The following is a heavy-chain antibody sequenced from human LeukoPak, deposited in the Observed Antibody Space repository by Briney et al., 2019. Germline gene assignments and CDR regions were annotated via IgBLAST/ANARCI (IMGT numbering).Heavy chain of an antibody. D-gene: IGHD1-26*01. J-gene: IGHJ4*02. CDR2: INPNSGGT. V-gene: IGHV1-2*02. CDR1: GYTFTGYY. CDR3: ARSVEDLGGHDY. Sequence: ASVKVSCKASGYTFTGYYMHWVRQAPGQGLEWMGWINPNSGGTNYAQKFQGRVTMTRDTSISTAYMELSRLRSDDTAVYYCARSVEDLGGHDYWGQGTLVTVSS.